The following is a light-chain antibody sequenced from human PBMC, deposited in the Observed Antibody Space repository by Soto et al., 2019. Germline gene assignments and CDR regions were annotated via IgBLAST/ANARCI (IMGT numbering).Light chain of an antibody. Sequence: EIVLTQSPATLSLSPGERATLSCRASQSVSSYLAWYQQKPGQAPRLLIFGVSSRATGIPDRFSGSGSGTDFTLTISRLEPEDFAVYYCQQYGSSSITFGQGTRLEI. CDR3: QQYGSSSIT. V-gene: IGKV3-20*01. CDR2: GVS. CDR1: QSVSSY. J-gene: IGKJ5*01.